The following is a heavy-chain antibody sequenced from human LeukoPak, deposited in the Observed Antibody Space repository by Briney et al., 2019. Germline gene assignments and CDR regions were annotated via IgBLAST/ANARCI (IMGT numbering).Heavy chain of an antibody. J-gene: IGHJ5*02. CDR3: ARFGPKGYCSSTSCYVT. Sequence: SETLSLTCTVSGYSISSGYYWGWIRQPPGKGLEWIGSIYHSGSTYYNPSLKSRVTISVDTSKNQFSLKLSSVTAADTAVYYCARFGPKGYCSSTSCYVTWGQGALVTVSS. CDR1: GYSISSGYY. D-gene: IGHD2-2*01. CDR2: IYHSGST. V-gene: IGHV4-38-2*02.